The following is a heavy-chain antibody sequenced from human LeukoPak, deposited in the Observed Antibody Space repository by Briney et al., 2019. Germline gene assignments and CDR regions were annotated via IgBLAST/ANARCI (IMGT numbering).Heavy chain of an antibody. V-gene: IGHV3-23*01. D-gene: IGHD3-10*01. J-gene: IGHJ3*02. CDR3: ATLTGDAFDI. Sequence: GGSLRLSCAASAFTFSSYGMSWVRQAPGKGLEWVSAISGSGGSTYYADSVKGRFTISRDNSKNTLYLQMNSLRAEDTAVYYCATLTGDAFDIWGQGTMVTVSS. CDR1: AFTFSSYG. CDR2: ISGSGGST.